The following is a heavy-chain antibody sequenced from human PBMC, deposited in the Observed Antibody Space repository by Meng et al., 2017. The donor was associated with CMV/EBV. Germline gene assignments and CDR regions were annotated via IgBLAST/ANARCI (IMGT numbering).Heavy chain of an antibody. D-gene: IGHD3-3*01. CDR2: IIPMRATT. Sequence: SVKVSCKASGDTHSKYVTSWVRQAPGQGLEWMGGIIPMRATTNYAQTFQGRVTITADKSTATVYMELSSLRSEGTAVYFCVGSEEFYHFRSGWEWYYHYGLDVWGPGTTVTVSS. CDR3: VGSEEFYHFRSGWEWYYHYGLDV. J-gene: IGHJ6*02. V-gene: IGHV1-69*10. CDR1: GDTHSKYV.